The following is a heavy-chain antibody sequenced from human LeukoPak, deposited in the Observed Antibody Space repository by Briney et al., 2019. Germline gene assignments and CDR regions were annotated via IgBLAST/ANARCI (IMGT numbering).Heavy chain of an antibody. CDR3: ARDARIVGATNYLDY. J-gene: IGHJ4*02. V-gene: IGHV1-69*01. CDR1: GGTFSSYA. CDR2: IIPIFGTA. D-gene: IGHD1-26*01. Sequence: SVKVSCKASGGTFSSYAISWVRQAPGQGLEWMGGIIPIFGTANYTQKFQGRVTITADESTSTAYMELSSLRSEDTAVYYCARDARIVGATNYLDYWGQGTLVTVSS.